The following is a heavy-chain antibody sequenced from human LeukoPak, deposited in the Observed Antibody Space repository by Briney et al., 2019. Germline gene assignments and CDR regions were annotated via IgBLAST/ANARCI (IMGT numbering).Heavy chain of an antibody. V-gene: IGHV1-2*06. CDR2: ISPNSGDT. CDR3: ACWGGGNQGH. Sequence: ASVKVSCKASGYTFTAYYMHWVRQAPGQGLEWMGRISPNSGDTIYAQNFQGRVTVTRDTSISTAYMELSRLRSDDTAVYYCACWGGGNQGHWGQGTLVTVSS. J-gene: IGHJ4*02. CDR1: GYTFTAYY. D-gene: IGHD4-23*01.